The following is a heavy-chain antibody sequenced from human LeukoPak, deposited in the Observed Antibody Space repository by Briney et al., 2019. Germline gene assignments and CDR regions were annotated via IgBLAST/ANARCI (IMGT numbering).Heavy chain of an antibody. CDR2: INPNSGGT. CDR1: GYTFTGYY. J-gene: IGHJ4*02. CDR3: ARTFHGYSSGRDPDY. V-gene: IGHV1-2*02. D-gene: IGHD6-19*01. Sequence: GASVKVSCKASGYTFTGYYMHWVRQAPGQGLEWMGWINPNSGGTNYAQKFQGRVTMTRDTSISTAYMELSRLRSDDTAVYYCARTFHGYSSGRDPDYWGQGTLVTVSS.